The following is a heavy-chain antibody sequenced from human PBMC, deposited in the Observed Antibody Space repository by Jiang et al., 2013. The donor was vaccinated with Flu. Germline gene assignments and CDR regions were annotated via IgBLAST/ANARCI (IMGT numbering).Heavy chain of an antibody. J-gene: IGHJ4*02. CDR3: ARDGAPAY. V-gene: IGHV3-66*01. CDR2: IYDDGTT. CDR1: GFTVSNNY. D-gene: IGHD6-13*01. Sequence: LSCAASGFTVSNNYLSWVRQAPGKGLELVSVIYDDGTTYYADSVRGRFTISRDNSKNTLYLQMNSLRAEDTAIYYCARDGAPAYWGQGTLVTVSS.